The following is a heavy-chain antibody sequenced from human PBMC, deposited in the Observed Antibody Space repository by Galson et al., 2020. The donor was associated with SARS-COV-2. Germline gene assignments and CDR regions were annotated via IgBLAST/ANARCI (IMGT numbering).Heavy chain of an antibody. V-gene: IGHV4-31*03. CDR1: GGSISSGGYY. CDR2: IYDSGST. D-gene: IGHD3-3*01. J-gene: IGHJ3*02. CDR3: ARVDGATTIFGVVIIGPHAFDI. Sequence: SETLSLTCTVSGGSISSGGYYWSWIRQHPGKGLEWIGYIYDSGSTYYNPSLKSRVTISVDTSKNQFSLKLSSVTAADTDVYYCARVDGATTIFGVVIIGPHAFDIWGQGTMVTVSS.